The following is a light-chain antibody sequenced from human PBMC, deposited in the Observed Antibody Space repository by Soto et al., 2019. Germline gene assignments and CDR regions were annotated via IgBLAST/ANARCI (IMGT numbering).Light chain of an antibody. V-gene: IGKV3-20*01. CDR2: GAS. Sequence: EIVLTQSPGTLSLSPRERATLSCRASQSVSNNYLAWYQHRPGQAPRLLIYGASTRAPGIPDRFSGSGSGTEFTLTISRLEPEDFAVYYCQQYAGSPRTFGQGTQVEV. CDR3: QQYAGSPRT. J-gene: IGKJ1*01. CDR1: QSVSNNY.